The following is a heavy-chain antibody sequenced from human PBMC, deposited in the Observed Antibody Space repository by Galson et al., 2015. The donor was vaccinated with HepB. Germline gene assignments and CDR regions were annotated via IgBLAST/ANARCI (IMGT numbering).Heavy chain of an antibody. V-gene: IGHV3-23*01. CDR3: AKFYGADLLWFGELWD. CDR2: ISGSGGNT. Sequence: SLRLSCAASGFAFSSYGMSWVRQAPGKGLEWVSTISGSGGNTYYADSVKGRFTISRDNSKNTLYLQMNSLRDEDTAVYYCAKFYGADLLWFGELWDWGQGTLVTGSS. D-gene: IGHD3-10*01. J-gene: IGHJ4*02. CDR1: GFAFSSYG.